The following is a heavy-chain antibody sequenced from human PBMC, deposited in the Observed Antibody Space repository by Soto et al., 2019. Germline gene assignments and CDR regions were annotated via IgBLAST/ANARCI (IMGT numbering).Heavy chain of an antibody. CDR2: ISYDGSNK. CDR1: GFTFSSYA. CDR3: ARDGRFAMGFLYYFDY. V-gene: IGHV3-30-3*01. Sequence: GGSLRLSCAASGFTFSSYAMHWVRQAPGKGLEWVAVISYDGSNKYYADSVKGRFTISRDNSKNTLYLQMNSLRAEDTAVYYCARDGRFAMGFLYYFDYWGQGTLVTVSS. D-gene: IGHD2-2*01. J-gene: IGHJ4*02.